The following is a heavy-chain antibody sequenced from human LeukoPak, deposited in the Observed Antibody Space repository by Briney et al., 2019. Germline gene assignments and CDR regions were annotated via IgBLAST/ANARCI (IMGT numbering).Heavy chain of an antibody. J-gene: IGHJ3*02. D-gene: IGHD6-13*01. V-gene: IGHV4-59*08. CDR1: GGSISSYY. CDR3: ARHGHTLSSSWYGYAFDI. Sequence: SETLSLTCTVSGGSISSYYWSWIRQPPGKGLEWIGYIYYSGSTNYNSSLKSRVTISVDTSKNQFSLKLSSVTAADTAVYYCARHGHTLSSSWYGYAFDIWGQGTMVTVSS. CDR2: IYYSGST.